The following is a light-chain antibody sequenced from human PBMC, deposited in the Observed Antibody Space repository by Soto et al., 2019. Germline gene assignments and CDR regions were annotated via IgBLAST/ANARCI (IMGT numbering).Light chain of an antibody. CDR2: QDY. CDR1: KLGDKY. CDR3: QAWDISTAV. Sequence: SYELTQPPSVSVSPGQTASINCAGDKLGDKYACWYQQKPGQSPVLVIYQDYKRPSGIPERFSGSNSGNTATLTISDTQAMDEADYYCQAWDISTAVFATGTKLTVL. J-gene: IGLJ1*01. V-gene: IGLV3-1*01.